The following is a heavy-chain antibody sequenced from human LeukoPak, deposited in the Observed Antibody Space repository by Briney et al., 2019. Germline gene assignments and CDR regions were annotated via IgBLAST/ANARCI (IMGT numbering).Heavy chain of an antibody. D-gene: IGHD3-10*01. J-gene: IGHJ4*02. V-gene: IGHV4-59*12. Sequence: PSETLSLTCTVSGGSISSYYWSWIRQPPGKGLQWIGYFYYSGSTNYNPSLKSRVTISVDRSKNQFSLKLSSVTAADTAVYYCARGPSLRGIDYWGQGTLVTVSS. CDR1: GGSISSYY. CDR2: FYYSGST. CDR3: ARGPSLRGIDY.